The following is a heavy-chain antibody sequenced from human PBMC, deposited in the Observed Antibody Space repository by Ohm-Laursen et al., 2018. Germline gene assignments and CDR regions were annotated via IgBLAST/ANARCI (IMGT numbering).Heavy chain of an antibody. D-gene: IGHD4-23*01. CDR2: ISYTGYT. V-gene: IGHV4-59*07. J-gene: IGHJ1*01. CDR1: GGSISSYY. CDR3: ARGSNEYGGLYFPH. Sequence: SDTLSLTCPVSGGSISSYYWSWIRQPPGQGLEWIGHISYTGYTSYKSSLKSRVTISLDTSRKHFSLRLTSLAAADTAVYYCARGSNEYGGLYFPHWGQGTLVTVSS.